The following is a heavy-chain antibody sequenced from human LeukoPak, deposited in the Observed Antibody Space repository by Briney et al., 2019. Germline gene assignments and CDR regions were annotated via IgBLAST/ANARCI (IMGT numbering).Heavy chain of an antibody. J-gene: IGHJ5*02. CDR3: AKDRPSAYGGYCSGVSCYGNWFDP. Sequence: GGSLRLSCAASGFTFDDYAMHWVRQAPGKGLEWVSLISGDGGSTYYADSVKGRFTISRDNSKNSLYLQMNSLRTEDTALYYCAKDRPSAYGGYCSGVSCYGNWFDPWGQGTLVTVSS. D-gene: IGHD2-15*01. CDR1: GFTFDDYA. CDR2: ISGDGGST. V-gene: IGHV3-43*02.